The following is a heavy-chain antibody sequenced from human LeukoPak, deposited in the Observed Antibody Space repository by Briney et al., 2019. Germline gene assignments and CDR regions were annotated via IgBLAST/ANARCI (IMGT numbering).Heavy chain of an antibody. CDR1: GGSISSSSYY. V-gene: IGHV4-39*02. Sequence: SETLSLTCTVSGGSISSSSYYWGWIRQPPGKGLEWIGSIYYSGSTYYNPSLKSRVTISVDTSKNQFSLKLSSVTAADTAVYYCARDPYYDSSGSDAWGQGTLVTVSS. J-gene: IGHJ5*02. CDR2: IYYSGST. D-gene: IGHD3-22*01. CDR3: ARDPYYDSSGSDA.